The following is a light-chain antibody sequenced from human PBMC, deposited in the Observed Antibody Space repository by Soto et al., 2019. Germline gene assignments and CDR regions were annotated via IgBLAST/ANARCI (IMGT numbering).Light chain of an antibody. CDR3: HQAYSSPRT. V-gene: IGKV1-39*01. CDR2: AAS. J-gene: IGKJ1*01. CDR1: QTISTI. Sequence: DIPITQSPASLSASVGDTVTIPCRATQTISTILNWYQHKPGKAPNLLIYAASSLQSGVPSRFSGSGSGTDFTLTISSLQPEDFASYYCHQAYSSPRTFGQGTKVDIK.